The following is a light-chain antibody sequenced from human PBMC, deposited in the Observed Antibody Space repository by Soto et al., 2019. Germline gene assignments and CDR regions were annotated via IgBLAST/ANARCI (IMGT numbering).Light chain of an antibody. V-gene: IGLV1-51*01. J-gene: IGLJ1*01. CDR2: DDN. Sequence: QSVLTQPPSVSAAPGQNVTISCSGSSSNIGGNSVSWDQQLPGTAPKLLIYDDNKRPSGIPDRFSGSKSGTSATLGITGFQTGDEADYYCGSWDSSLSAYVFGTGTKVTVL. CDR3: GSWDSSLSAYV. CDR1: SSNIGGNS.